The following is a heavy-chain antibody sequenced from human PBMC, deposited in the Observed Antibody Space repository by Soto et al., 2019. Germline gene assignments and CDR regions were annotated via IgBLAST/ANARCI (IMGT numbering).Heavy chain of an antibody. CDR2: IYYTGTT. Sequence: PSETLSLTCTVSGGSISGHYWSWIRQPPGKGLEWIGYIYYTGTTNYSPSLKSRVTISVDTSKNQFSLRLSSATVADTAVYYCARGIAVAHLLDYWGQGALVTVSS. D-gene: IGHD6-19*01. J-gene: IGHJ4*02. CDR1: GGSISGHY. V-gene: IGHV4-59*11. CDR3: ARGIAVAHLLDY.